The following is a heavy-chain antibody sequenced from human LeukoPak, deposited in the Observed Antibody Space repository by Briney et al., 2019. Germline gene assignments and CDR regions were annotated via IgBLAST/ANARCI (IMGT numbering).Heavy chain of an antibody. CDR3: ARDRLDSSSSGCDY. Sequence: GGSLRLPCAASGFTFSSYGMHWVRQAPGKGLEWVAVIWYDGSNKYYADSVKGRFTISRDNSKNTLYLQMNSLRAEDTAVYYCARDRLDSSSSGCDYWGQGTLVTVSS. D-gene: IGHD6-6*01. CDR1: GFTFSSYG. CDR2: IWYDGSNK. J-gene: IGHJ4*02. V-gene: IGHV3-33*01.